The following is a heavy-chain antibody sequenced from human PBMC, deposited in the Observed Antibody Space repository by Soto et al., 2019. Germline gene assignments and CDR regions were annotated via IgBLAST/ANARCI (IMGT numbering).Heavy chain of an antibody. Sequence: GASVKVSCKASGDTFTSYAMNWVRQAPGQRLEWMGWINAGNGNTKYSQKFQGRVTITRDTSASTAYMELSSLRVEDTALYYCTKGRYLEWFLSGGGEESWGRGTLVTVSS. CDR3: TKGRYLEWFLSGGGEES. CDR2: INAGNGNT. D-gene: IGHD3-3*01. CDR1: GDTFTSYA. J-gene: IGHJ5*02. V-gene: IGHV1-3*01.